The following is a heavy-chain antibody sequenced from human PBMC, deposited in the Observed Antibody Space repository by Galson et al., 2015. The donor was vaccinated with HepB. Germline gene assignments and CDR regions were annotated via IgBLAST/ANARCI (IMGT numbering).Heavy chain of an antibody. CDR3: ARARSWGMGKDY. D-gene: IGHD7-27*01. CDR1: GFTFSSYA. CDR2: ISYDGSNK. Sequence: SLRLSCAASGFTFSSYAMHWVRQAPGKGLEWVAVISYDGSNKYYADSVKGRFTISRDNSKNTLYLQMNSLRAEDTAVYYCARARSWGMGKDYWGQGTLVTVSS. J-gene: IGHJ4*02. V-gene: IGHV3-30-3*01.